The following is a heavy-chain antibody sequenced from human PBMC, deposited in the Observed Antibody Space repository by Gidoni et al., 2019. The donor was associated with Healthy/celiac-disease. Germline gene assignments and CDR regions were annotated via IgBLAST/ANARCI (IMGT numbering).Heavy chain of an antibody. D-gene: IGHD2-15*01. V-gene: IGHV4-39*07. CDR1: GGSISSSRYY. Sequence: QLQLQESGPGLVKPSETLSLTCTVSGGSISSSRYYWGWIRQPPGKGLEWIGSIYYSGSTYYNPSLKSRVTISVDTSKNQFSLKLSSVTAADTAVYYCAREPYCSGGSCYGGGHFDYWGQGTLVTVSS. J-gene: IGHJ4*02. CDR3: AREPYCSGGSCYGGGHFDY. CDR2: IYYSGST.